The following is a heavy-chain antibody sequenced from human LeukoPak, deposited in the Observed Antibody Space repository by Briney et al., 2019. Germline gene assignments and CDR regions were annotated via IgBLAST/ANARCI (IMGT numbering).Heavy chain of an antibody. CDR1: ELSFSSYS. D-gene: IGHD1-26*01. J-gene: IGHJ3*02. V-gene: IGHV3-21*01. Sequence: NPGGSLRLSCAASELSFSSYSMNWVRQAPGKGLEWVSSISSVSNYIYYADSVKGRFTISRDNAKNSLYLQVNSLRAEDTAVYYCARGGSYLSAFDIWGQGTMVTVSS. CDR3: ARGGSYLSAFDI. CDR2: ISSVSNYI.